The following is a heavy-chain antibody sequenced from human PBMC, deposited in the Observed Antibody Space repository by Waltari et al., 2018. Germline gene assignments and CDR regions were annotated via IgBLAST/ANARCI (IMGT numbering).Heavy chain of an antibody. J-gene: IGHJ4*02. CDR1: GFTFGDYA. CDR3: TRDLSVYSSSPGIGY. Sequence: EVQLVESGGGLVQPGRSLRLSCTASGFTFGDYAMSWVRQAPGKGLEWVGFIRSKAYGGTTEYAASVKGRFTISRDDSKSIAYLQMNSLKTEDTAVYYCTRDLSVYSSSPGIGYWGQGTLVTVSS. V-gene: IGHV3-49*04. D-gene: IGHD6-6*01. CDR2: IRSKAYGGTT.